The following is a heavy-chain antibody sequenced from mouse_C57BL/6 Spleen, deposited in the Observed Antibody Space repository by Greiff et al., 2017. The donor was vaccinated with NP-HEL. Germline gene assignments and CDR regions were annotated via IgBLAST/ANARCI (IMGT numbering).Heavy chain of an antibody. D-gene: IGHD2-4*01. CDR3: ARSLYDYGYYYAMDY. J-gene: IGHJ4*01. Sequence: QVQLQQPGTELVKPGASVKLSCKASGYTFTSYWMHWVKQRPGQGLEWIGNINPSNGGTNYNEKFKSKATLTVDKSSSTAYMQLSSLTSEDSAVYYCARSLYDYGYYYAMDYWGQGTSVTVSS. V-gene: IGHV1-53*01. CDR1: GYTFTSYW. CDR2: INPSNGGT.